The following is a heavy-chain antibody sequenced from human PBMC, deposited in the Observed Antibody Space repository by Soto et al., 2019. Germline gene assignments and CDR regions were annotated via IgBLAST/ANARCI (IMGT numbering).Heavy chain of an antibody. J-gene: IGHJ5*02. Sequence: QVQLQESGPGLVKPSQTLSLTCTVSGGSISSGGYYWSWIRQHPGKGLEWIGYIYYSGSTYYNPFLKRRVTISVDTSKNQFSLKLSSVTAADTAVYYCARGSYYDSSGYYGPWGQGTLVTVSS. CDR3: ARGSYYDSSGYYGP. V-gene: IGHV4-31*03. CDR1: GGSISSGGYY. CDR2: IYYSGST. D-gene: IGHD3-22*01.